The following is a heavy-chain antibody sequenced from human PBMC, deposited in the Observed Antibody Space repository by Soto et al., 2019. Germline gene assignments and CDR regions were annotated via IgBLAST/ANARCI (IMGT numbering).Heavy chain of an antibody. J-gene: IGHJ6*02. CDR1: GFTFTNYA. CDR2: ISGSGGST. Sequence: GGSLRLSCAASGFTFTNYAMSWVRQAPGKGLEWVSAISGSGGSTYYAGSVKGRFTISRDNSKNTLYLQMNSLRAEDTAVYYCARYLAYGYYYYGMDDWGQGTTVTVSS. CDR3: ARYLAYGYYYYGMDD. D-gene: IGHD4-17*01. V-gene: IGHV3-23*01.